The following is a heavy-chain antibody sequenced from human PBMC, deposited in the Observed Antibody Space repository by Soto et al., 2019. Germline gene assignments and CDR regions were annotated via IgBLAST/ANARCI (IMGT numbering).Heavy chain of an antibody. V-gene: IGHV3-23*01. Sequence: GWSLRLCCAASGFTFENFGMSWVRQAPGKGLEWISSISGSGLNKYYADSVKGRFTISRDNSKNTVYLELSNLRAEDTAVYHCAKNQGVELVPLATVDWFDPWGQGSVVTVSS. CDR1: GFTFENFG. J-gene: IGHJ5*02. CDR3: AKNQGVELVPLATVDWFDP. D-gene: IGHD1-26*01. CDR2: ISGSGLNK.